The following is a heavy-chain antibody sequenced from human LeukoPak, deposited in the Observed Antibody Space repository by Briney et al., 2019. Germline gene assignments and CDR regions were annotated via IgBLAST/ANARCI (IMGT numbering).Heavy chain of an antibody. J-gene: IGHJ4*02. Sequence: GSLRLSCAASGFTFDDFAMSWVRQAPGKGLEWVSSISGSGGSTYYADSVKGRFTISRDNSKNTLYLQMNSLRVEDTAVYHCAGAYGSGSYYLFDYWGQGTLVTVSS. V-gene: IGHV3-23*01. CDR2: ISGSGGST. D-gene: IGHD3-10*01. CDR1: GFTFDDFA. CDR3: AGAYGSGSYYLFDY.